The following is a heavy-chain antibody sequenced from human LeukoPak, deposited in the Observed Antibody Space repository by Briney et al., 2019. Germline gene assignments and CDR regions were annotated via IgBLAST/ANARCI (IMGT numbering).Heavy chain of an antibody. Sequence: GGSLRLSCAASGFTFRGYWMSWFRQAPGKGLEWVSSISSSSSYKNYADSVKGRFTISRDNAKNSLYLQMNSLRAEDTAVYYCASEWELRNFDYWGQGTLVTVSS. V-gene: IGHV3-21*01. CDR2: ISSSSSYK. CDR1: GFTFRGYW. D-gene: IGHD1-26*01. CDR3: ASEWELRNFDY. J-gene: IGHJ4*02.